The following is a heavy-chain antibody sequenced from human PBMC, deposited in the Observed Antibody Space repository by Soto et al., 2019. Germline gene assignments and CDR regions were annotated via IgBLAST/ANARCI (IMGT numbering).Heavy chain of an antibody. V-gene: IGHV4-34*01. Sequence: SETLSLTCGVFGGSFRNYYWIWVRQPPGKGLEWIGEVNHSGEATYNPSLQSRVTVSLDTTNNHFSLKMTSVTAEDTAIYFCARAERFPGSGFDSWGQGTQVTVSS. J-gene: IGHJ5*01. CDR2: VNHSGEA. CDR3: ARAERFPGSGFDS. D-gene: IGHD3-10*01. CDR1: GGSFRNYY.